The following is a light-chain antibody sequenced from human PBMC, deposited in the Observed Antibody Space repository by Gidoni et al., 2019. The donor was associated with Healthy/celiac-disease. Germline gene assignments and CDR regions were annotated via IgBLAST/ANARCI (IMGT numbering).Light chain of an antibody. CDR1: SSNIGAGYD. J-gene: IGLJ3*02. V-gene: IGLV1-40*01. CDR2: GNS. Sequence: QSVLTQPPSLSAAPGHRVTISCTGSSSNIGAGYDVHWYQQLPGTAPKLLIYGNSNRPSGVPDRFSGSKSGTSASLAITGLQAEDEADYYCQSYDSSLSGSVLGGGTKLNVL. CDR3: QSYDSSLSGSV.